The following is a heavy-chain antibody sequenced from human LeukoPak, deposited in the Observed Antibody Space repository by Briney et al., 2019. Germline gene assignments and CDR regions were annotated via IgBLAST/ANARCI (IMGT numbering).Heavy chain of an antibody. CDR2: TYYSGST. Sequence: SETLSLTCTISGGSISSYYWSWIRPPPGKGLEWIGYTYYSGSTNYNPSLKSRVTISVDTSKNQFSLKLSSVTAADTAVYYCARDIWDYGDYGFDPWGQGTLVTVSS. D-gene: IGHD4-17*01. J-gene: IGHJ5*02. CDR1: GGSISSYY. CDR3: ARDIWDYGDYGFDP. V-gene: IGHV4-59*01.